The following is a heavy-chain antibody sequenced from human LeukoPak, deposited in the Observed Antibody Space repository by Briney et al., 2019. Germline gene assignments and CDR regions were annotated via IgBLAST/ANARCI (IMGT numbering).Heavy chain of an antibody. J-gene: IGHJ4*02. Sequence: GGSLRLSCAASGFTFSSYSMNWVRQAPGKGLEWVAVISGGGRSTSYADSLKGRFTISRDNSKNTLYLQMNSLRDEDTAVYYCAQLDVLRSDYFESWGQGTLVTVSS. CDR2: ISGGGRST. CDR1: GFTFSSYS. CDR3: AQLDVLRSDYFES. D-gene: IGHD3-9*01. V-gene: IGHV3-23*01.